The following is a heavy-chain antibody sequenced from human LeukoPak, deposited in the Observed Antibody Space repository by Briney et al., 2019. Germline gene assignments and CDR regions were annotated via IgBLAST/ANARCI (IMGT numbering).Heavy chain of an antibody. CDR1: GFTFSSYA. CDR3: AKAATHSSGWYGEDY. J-gene: IGHJ4*02. Sequence: GGSLRLSCAAAGFTFSSYAMSWVRQAPGKGLEWVSAISGRGGSTYYADSVKGRSTISRDNSKNTLYLQMNSLRAEDTAVYYCAKAATHSSGWYGEDYWGQGTLVTVSS. V-gene: IGHV3-23*01. D-gene: IGHD6-19*01. CDR2: ISGRGGST.